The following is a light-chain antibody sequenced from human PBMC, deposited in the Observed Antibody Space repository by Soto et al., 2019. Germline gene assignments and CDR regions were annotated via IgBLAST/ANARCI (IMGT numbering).Light chain of an antibody. CDR2: GAS. Sequence: EIVLTQSPGTLSLSPGERATLSCRASQSVRSSHLAWHQQMPGQAPRLLIYGASTRATGIPARFSGRGSGTEFTLTVTSLQSEDFAVYYCQQYNDWLWTFGQGTKVDI. CDR1: QSVRSSH. CDR3: QQYNDWLWT. V-gene: IGKV3-15*01. J-gene: IGKJ1*01.